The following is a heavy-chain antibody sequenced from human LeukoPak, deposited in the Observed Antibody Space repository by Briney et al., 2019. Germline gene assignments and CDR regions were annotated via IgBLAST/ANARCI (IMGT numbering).Heavy chain of an antibody. CDR2: IYTSGST. D-gene: IGHD2-2*01. Sequence: SQTLSLTCTVSGGSISSGSYYWTWIRQPAGKGLEWIGRIYTSGSTNYNPSLKSRVTISVDTSKNQFSLKLSSVTAADTAVYYCATKIGYCSTTSCPDDAFEVWGQGTMVTVSS. V-gene: IGHV4-61*02. CDR1: GGSISSGSYY. CDR3: ATKIGYCSTTSCPDDAFEV. J-gene: IGHJ3*01.